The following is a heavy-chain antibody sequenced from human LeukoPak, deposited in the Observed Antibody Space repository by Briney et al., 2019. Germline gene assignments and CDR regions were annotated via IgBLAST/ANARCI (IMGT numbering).Heavy chain of an antibody. V-gene: IGHV3-30-3*01. Sequence: GGSLRLSCAASGFTFSSYAMHWVRQAPGKGLEWVAVISYDGSNKYYADSVKGRFTISRDNSKNTLYLQMNSLRAEDTAVYYCARGGSYSYFDYWGQGTLVTVSS. CDR1: GFTFSSYA. CDR2: ISYDGSNK. CDR3: ARGGSYSYFDY. D-gene: IGHD1-26*01. J-gene: IGHJ4*02.